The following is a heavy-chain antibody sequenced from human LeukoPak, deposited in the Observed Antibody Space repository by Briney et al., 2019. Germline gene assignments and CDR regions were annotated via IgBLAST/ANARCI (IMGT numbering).Heavy chain of an antibody. CDR1: GFTFSSYA. D-gene: IGHD3-3*01. J-gene: IGHJ6*02. CDR3: AKDPVYDFWSGTAYYYYGMDV. Sequence: GGSLRLSCAASGFTFSSYAMHWVRRAPGKGLEWVAVISYDGSNKYYADSVKGRFTISRDNSKNTLYLQMNSLRAEDTAVYYCAKDPVYDFWSGTAYYYYGMDVWGQGTTVTDSS. CDR2: ISYDGSNK. V-gene: IGHV3-30*04.